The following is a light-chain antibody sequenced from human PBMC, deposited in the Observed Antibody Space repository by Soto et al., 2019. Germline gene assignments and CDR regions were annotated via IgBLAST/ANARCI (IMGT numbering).Light chain of an antibody. CDR2: GAS. CDR3: QQYGSSPRT. V-gene: IGKV3-20*01. CDR1: QSVSSSY. J-gene: IGKJ1*01. Sequence: EIVLTQSPGTLSLSPGERATLSCRASQSVSSSYLAWYQQKPGQAPRLLIYGASSRATGIPDRFSGSGSATDCTLTTSRLEPEDFAVYSCQQYGSSPRTFGQGTKVEIK.